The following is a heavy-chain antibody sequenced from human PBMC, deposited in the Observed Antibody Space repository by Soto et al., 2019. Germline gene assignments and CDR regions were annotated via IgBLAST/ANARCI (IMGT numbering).Heavy chain of an antibody. CDR1: GGSISSYY. Sequence: SETLSLTCTVSGGSISSYYWSWIRQPPGKGLEWIGYIYYSGSTNYNPSLKSRVTISVDTSKNQFSLKLSSVTAADTAVYYCARRGDILTGYYRTWAFDIWGQGTMVTVSS. J-gene: IGHJ3*02. CDR2: IYYSGST. D-gene: IGHD3-9*01. CDR3: ARRGDILTGYYRTWAFDI. V-gene: IGHV4-59*08.